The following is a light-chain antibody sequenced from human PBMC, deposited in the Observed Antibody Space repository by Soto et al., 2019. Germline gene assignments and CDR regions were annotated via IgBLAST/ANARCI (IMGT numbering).Light chain of an antibody. V-gene: IGKV3-15*01. J-gene: IGKJ4*01. CDR1: QTVNRN. Sequence: EIQMAQSPVTLSVSPGESATLSCRASQTVNRNVAWYQQKPGQPPRLLIYAASTRAVGLPPRFSGSGSGTEFTLTISPLQYEDFAVYYCQHRSNWPLTFGGGTKVEIK. CDR2: AAS. CDR3: QHRSNWPLT.